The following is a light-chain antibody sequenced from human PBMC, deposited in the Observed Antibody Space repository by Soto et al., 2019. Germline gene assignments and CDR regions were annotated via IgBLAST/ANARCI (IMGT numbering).Light chain of an antibody. J-gene: IGKJ4*01. CDR2: GAS. Sequence: IVMTQSPATLSVSPGERATLSCRASQSVSSNLAWYQQKSGQAPRLLIYGASTRATGIPARFSGNGSGTEFTLTISSLQSEDSAIYYCQQYINGPLTFGGGTKVDI. CDR1: QSVSSN. CDR3: QQYINGPLT. V-gene: IGKV3-15*01.